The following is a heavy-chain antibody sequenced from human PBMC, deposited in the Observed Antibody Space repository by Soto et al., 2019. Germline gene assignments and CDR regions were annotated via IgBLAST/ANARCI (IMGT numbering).Heavy chain of an antibody. CDR2: VSAYNGDT. D-gene: IGHD1-1*01. Sequence: GASVKVSCKTSGYAITSRGSSRGRWDPGRGLEWMGWVSAYNGDTKYAQRVQDRVSMTTDASTATAYIELRSLRFDDTAIYFCARTHWQPDYLAGFDFWGPGTPVTVSS. CDR3: ARTHWQPDYLAGFDF. V-gene: IGHV1-18*04. CDR1: GYAITSRG. J-gene: IGHJ4*02.